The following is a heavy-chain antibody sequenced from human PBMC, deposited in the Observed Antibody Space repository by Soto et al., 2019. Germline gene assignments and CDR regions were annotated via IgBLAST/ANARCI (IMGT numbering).Heavy chain of an antibody. V-gene: IGHV1-69*13. D-gene: IGHD1-1*01. CDR2: IIPMFGTA. Sequence: SVKVSCKTSGGSFSNYAISWVRQAPGQGLEWMGAIIPMFGTANYAQMFQGRVTITADESTNTAYMEVSSLRSEDSAVYYCERREKVQREYFYGMDVWGQGTTVTVSS. CDR1: GGSFSNYA. J-gene: IGHJ6*02. CDR3: ERREKVQREYFYGMDV.